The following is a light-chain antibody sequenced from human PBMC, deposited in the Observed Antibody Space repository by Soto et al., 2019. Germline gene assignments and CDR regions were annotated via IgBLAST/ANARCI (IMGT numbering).Light chain of an antibody. CDR1: QSVSGSS. V-gene: IGKV3-20*01. CDR3: QEYDSSPCSLT. CDR2: GAS. J-gene: IGKJ3*01. Sequence: EIVLTQSPGTPSLSPGEIATLACRVTQSVSGSSLAWYQQKPGQDPRLLLYGASSSATGIPDRFRGGGSGTDFTRTINTLEPEDSAVYSCQEYDSSPCSLTFGTGTKVYIK.